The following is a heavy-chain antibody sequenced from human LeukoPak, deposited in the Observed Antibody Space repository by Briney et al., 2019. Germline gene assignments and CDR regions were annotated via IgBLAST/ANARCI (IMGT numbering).Heavy chain of an antibody. V-gene: IGHV3-7*01. CDR2: IKQDGSEK. D-gene: IGHD6-13*01. Sequence: GGSLRLSCGVSGFTFSDYWMNWVRQAPGKGLEWVASIKQDGSEKSYVDSVKGRFTISRDNAKNSLYLQMSSLRAEDTAVYYCGRDGTAPGLYLDSWRQGTMVTVSS. J-gene: IGHJ4*01. CDR3: GRDGTAPGLYLDS. CDR1: GFTFSDYW.